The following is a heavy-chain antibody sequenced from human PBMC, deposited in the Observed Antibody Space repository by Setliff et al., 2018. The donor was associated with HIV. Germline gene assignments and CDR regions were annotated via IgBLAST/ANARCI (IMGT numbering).Heavy chain of an antibody. J-gene: IGHJ4*02. CDR1: GGSISSNSYY. Sequence: SETLSLTCTVSGGSISSNSYYWGWIRQPPGKGLEWIGSIYYSGSTYYNPSLKSRVTISVDTSKNQFSLKLNSVTAADTAVYYCAKSITMIVVVDYWGQGTLVTVSS. CDR2: IYYSGST. V-gene: IGHV4-39*01. D-gene: IGHD3-22*01. CDR3: AKSITMIVVVDY.